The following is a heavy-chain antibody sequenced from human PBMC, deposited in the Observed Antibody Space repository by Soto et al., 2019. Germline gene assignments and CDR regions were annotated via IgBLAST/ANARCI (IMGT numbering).Heavy chain of an antibody. J-gene: IGHJ1*01. CDR3: ARGYGSSGYYFTHRSQNKRAEYFQH. CDR1: GGSFSGYY. D-gene: IGHD3-22*01. Sequence: SETLSLTCAVYGGSFSGYYWSWIRQPPGKGLEWIGEINHSGSTNYNPSLKSRVTISVDTSKNQFSLKLSSVTAADTAVYYCARGYGSSGYYFTHRSQNKRAEYFQHWGQGTLVSVSS. V-gene: IGHV4-34*01. CDR2: INHSGST.